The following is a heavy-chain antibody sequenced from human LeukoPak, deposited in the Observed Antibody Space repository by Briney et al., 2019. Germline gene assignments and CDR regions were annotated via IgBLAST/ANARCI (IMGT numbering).Heavy chain of an antibody. CDR2: IYPGDSDT. V-gene: IGHV5-51*01. CDR1: GYSFTSYW. D-gene: IGHD2-15*01. CDR3: ARRAPAATYYFDY. J-gene: IGHJ4*02. Sequence: GESLKISCKGSGYSFTSYWVGWVRQMPGKGLEWMGIIYPGDSDTRYSPSFQGQVTISADKSISTAYLQWSSLKASDTAMYYCARRAPAATYYFDYWGQGTLVTVSS.